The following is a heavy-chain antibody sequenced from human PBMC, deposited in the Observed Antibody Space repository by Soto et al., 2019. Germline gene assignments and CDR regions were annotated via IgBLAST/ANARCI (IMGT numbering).Heavy chain of an antibody. Sequence: QVQLQESGPGLVKPSQTLSLTCTVSGDSISRGGYYWNWIRQHPRKGLEWIGYIYHSGSTNYNPPLKSRVTIPVDTSKNQLSLELSSVTAADPAIYYCARDGAGAYGLGWFDPWGQGILVTVSS. J-gene: IGHJ5*02. CDR1: GDSISRGGYY. CDR2: IYHSGST. D-gene: IGHD2-21*01. V-gene: IGHV4-31*03. CDR3: ARDGAGAYGLGWFDP.